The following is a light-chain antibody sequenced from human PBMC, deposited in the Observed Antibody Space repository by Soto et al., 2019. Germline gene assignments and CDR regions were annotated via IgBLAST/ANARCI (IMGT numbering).Light chain of an antibody. CDR1: QNINNY. CDR2: GAS. CDR3: QQYNNWPHT. Sequence: EMVLTQSPATLSVSPGERVTLSCRASQNINNYLAWYQQNPGQAPRLLISGASNRATGIPARFSGSGSGTEFTLTISRLEPEDVAVYYCQQYNNWPHTFGEGTKVEIK. J-gene: IGKJ2*01. V-gene: IGKV3D-15*01.